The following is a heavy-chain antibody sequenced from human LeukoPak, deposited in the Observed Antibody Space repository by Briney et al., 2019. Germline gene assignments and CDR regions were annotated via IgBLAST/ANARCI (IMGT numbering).Heavy chain of an antibody. CDR2: IYYSGST. J-gene: IGHJ5*02. CDR1: GGSISSGDYY. V-gene: IGHV4-30-4*01. CDR3: ARKAPKKGWFDP. Sequence: PSQTLSLTCTVSGGSISSGDYYWSWIRQPPGKGLEGIGYIYYSGSTYYNPSLKSRVTISVDTSKNQFSLKLSSVTAADTAVYYCARKAPKKGWFDPWGQGTLVTVSS.